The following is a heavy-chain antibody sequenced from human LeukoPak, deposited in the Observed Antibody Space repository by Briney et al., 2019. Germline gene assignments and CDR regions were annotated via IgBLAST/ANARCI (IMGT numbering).Heavy chain of an antibody. CDR3: ARHRQGGIYTSSWYGFDY. J-gene: IGHJ4*02. CDR2: IYTSGST. V-gene: IGHV4-61*02. D-gene: IGHD6-13*01. CDR1: GGSISSGSYY. Sequence: SETLSLTCTVSGGSISSGSYYWSWIRQPAGKGLEWIGRIYTSGSTNYNPSLKSRVTISVVTSKNQFSLRLSSVTAADTAVYYCARHRQGGIYTSSWYGFDYWGQGTLVTVSS.